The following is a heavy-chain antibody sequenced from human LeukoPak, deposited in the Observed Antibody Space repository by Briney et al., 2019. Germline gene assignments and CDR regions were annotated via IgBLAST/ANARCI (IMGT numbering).Heavy chain of an antibody. V-gene: IGHV3-30-3*01. Sequence: GRSLRLSCAASGFTFSSYAMHWVRQAPGKGLEWVAVISYDGSNKYYADSVKGRFTISRDNSKNTLYLQMNSLRAEDTAVYYCARDRGGALLWFGELSSGWFDPWGQGTLVTVSS. J-gene: IGHJ5*02. CDR1: GFTFSSYA. CDR2: ISYDGSNK. CDR3: ARDRGGALLWFGELSSGWFDP. D-gene: IGHD3-10*01.